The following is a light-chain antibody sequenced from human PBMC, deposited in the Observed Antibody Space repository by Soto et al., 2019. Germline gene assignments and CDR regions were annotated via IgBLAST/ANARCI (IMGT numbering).Light chain of an antibody. CDR1: SSDVGGYNY. CDR3: CSYAGGQNLV. Sequence: QSALTQPRSVSGSPGQSVTISCTGTSSDVGGYNYVSWYQQYPGKAPKLMIYDVSKRPSGVPDRFSGSKSGNTASLTISGLQAEDEADYYCCSYAGGQNLVFGGGTKLTVL. CDR2: DVS. J-gene: IGLJ2*01. V-gene: IGLV2-11*01.